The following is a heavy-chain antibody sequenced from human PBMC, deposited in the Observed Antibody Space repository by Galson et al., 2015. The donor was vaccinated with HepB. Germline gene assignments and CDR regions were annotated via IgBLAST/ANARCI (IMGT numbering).Heavy chain of an antibody. Sequence: SLRLSCAASGFTFSSHAIMWVRQAPGKGLEWVSGMSDYGDNTFYADSVKGRFTISRDISKNTVYLQMNSLRVEDTAVYYCATRSGASGWYSYFQHWGQGTLVTVSS. D-gene: IGHD6-19*01. V-gene: IGHV3-23*01. CDR1: GFTFSSHA. J-gene: IGHJ1*01. CDR2: MSDYGDNT. CDR3: ATRSGASGWYSYFQH.